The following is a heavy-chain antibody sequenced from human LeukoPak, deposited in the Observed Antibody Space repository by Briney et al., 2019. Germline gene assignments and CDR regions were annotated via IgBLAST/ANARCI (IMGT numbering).Heavy chain of an antibody. D-gene: IGHD4-17*01. V-gene: IGHV3-48*02. CDR1: GFTFSTYG. Sequence: GGSLRLSCAASGFTFSTYGMNWVRQAPGKGLEWVSYISSGSSTIYYADSVKGRITISRDNAKNSLYLQMNSLRDEDTAIYYCARGPYGPKVIDYWGQGTLVTVSS. CDR2: ISSGSSTI. CDR3: ARGPYGPKVIDY. J-gene: IGHJ4*02.